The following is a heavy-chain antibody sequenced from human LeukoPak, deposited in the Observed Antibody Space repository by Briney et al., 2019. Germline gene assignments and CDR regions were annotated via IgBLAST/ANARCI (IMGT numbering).Heavy chain of an antibody. J-gene: IGHJ4*02. CDR1: GGSLSSSSYY. CDR3: ARDHSGYGLDY. V-gene: IGHV4-39*07. Sequence: SETLSLTCTVSGGSLSSSSYYWGWIRQPPGKGLEWIGSIYYSGSTYYNPSLKSRVTISVDTSKNQFSLKLSSVTAADTAVYYCARDHSGYGLDYWGQGTLVTVSS. CDR2: IYYSGST. D-gene: IGHD5-12*01.